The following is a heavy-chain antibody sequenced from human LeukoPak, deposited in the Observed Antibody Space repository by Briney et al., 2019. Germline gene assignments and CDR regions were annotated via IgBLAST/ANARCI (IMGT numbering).Heavy chain of an antibody. D-gene: IGHD3-3*01. Sequence: GASVKVSCKASGYTFTGYYMHWVRQAPGQGLEWMGRINPNSGGTNYARKFQGRVTMTRDTSISTAYMELRSLRSDDTAVYYCARELLGFLEWVGTGYYYYGMDVWGQGTTVTVSS. J-gene: IGHJ6*02. V-gene: IGHV1-2*06. CDR2: INPNSGGT. CDR1: GYTFTGYY. CDR3: ARELLGFLEWVGTGYYYYGMDV.